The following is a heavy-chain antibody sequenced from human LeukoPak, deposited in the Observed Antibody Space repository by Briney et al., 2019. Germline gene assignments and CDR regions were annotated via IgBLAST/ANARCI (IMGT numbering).Heavy chain of an antibody. CDR2: INCNGGST. J-gene: IGHJ6*03. Sequence: GRSVRLSCAASGFTFDDYGMSWVRQAPGKGLEWVSGINCNGGSTGYADSVKGRFTISRNNAKNSLYLQMNRLRAEDTALYYCARIGATSNYYYYMDVWGKGTTVTVSS. V-gene: IGHV3-20*04. D-gene: IGHD1-26*01. CDR1: GFTFDDYG. CDR3: ARIGATSNYYYYMDV.